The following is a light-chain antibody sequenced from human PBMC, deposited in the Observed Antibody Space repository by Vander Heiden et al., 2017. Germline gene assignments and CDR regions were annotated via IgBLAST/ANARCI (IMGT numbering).Light chain of an antibody. Sequence: QSALTQPRSVSGSPGQSVTMSCTGTSSNVGGYNYVSWYQQHPGKAPKLMIYDVTTRPSGVPDRFSGSKSGNTAFLTISGLQAEDEADYYCYSYAGGYRFVFGTGTMVTVL. CDR1: SSNVGGYNY. CDR3: YSYAGGYRFV. J-gene: IGLJ1*01. V-gene: IGLV2-11*01. CDR2: DVT.